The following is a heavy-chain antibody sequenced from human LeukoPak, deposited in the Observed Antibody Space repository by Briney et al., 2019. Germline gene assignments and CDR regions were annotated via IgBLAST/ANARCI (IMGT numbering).Heavy chain of an antibody. V-gene: IGHV3-23*01. CDR2: ISGSGGST. CDR3: AKRGSSGWYSNSYYMDV. J-gene: IGHJ6*03. CDR1: GFTFSSYA. Sequence: GRSLRLSCAASGFTFSSYAMSWVRQAPGKGLEWVSAISGSGGSTYYADSVKGRFTISRDNSKNTLYLQMNSLRAEDTAVYYCAKRGSSGWYSNSYYMDVWGKGTTITVSS. D-gene: IGHD6-19*01.